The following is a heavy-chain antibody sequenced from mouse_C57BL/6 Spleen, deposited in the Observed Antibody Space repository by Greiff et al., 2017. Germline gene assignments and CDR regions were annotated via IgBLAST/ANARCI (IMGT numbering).Heavy chain of an antibody. J-gene: IGHJ2*01. CDR3: ARLYFDY. V-gene: IGHV1-82*01. CDR2: IYPGDGDT. CDR1: GYAFSSSW. Sequence: QVQLQQSGPELVKPGASVKISCKASGYAFSSSWMNWVKQRPGKGLEWIGRIYPGDGDTNYNGKFKGKATLTADKSSSTAYMQLSILTSEDSAVYFCARLYFDYWGQGTTLTVSS.